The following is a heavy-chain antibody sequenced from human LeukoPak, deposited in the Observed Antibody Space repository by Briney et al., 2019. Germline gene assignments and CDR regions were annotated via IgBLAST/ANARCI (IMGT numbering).Heavy chain of an antibody. CDR2: VDPEDGET. J-gene: IGHJ6*03. V-gene: IGHV1-69-2*01. CDR1: GYTFTDYY. D-gene: IGHD1-7*01. CDR3: ATIGELELLFYYYYMDV. Sequence: GASVKISCKASGYTFTDYYMHWVQQAPGKGLEWMGRVDPEDGETIYAEKFQGRVTITADTSTDTAYMELSSLRSEDTAVYYCATIGELELLFYYYYMDVWGKGTTVTVSS.